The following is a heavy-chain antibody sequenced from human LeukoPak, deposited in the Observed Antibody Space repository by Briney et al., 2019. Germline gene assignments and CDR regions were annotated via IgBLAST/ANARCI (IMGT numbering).Heavy chain of an antibody. CDR3: ARVADYYDSSGPRAAGAFDI. D-gene: IGHD3-22*01. Sequence: GGSLRLSCAASGFTFSNYYMSWIRQAPGKGLEWVSYISSSATTMYYADSVKDRFIISRDNAKNSLFLQMNSLRAEDTAVYYCARVADYYDSSGPRAAGAFDIWGQGTMVTVSS. CDR1: GFTFSNYY. V-gene: IGHV3-11*01. CDR2: ISSSATTM. J-gene: IGHJ3*02.